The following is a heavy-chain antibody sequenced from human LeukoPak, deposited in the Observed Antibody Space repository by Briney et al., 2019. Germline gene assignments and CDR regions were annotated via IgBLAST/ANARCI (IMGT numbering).Heavy chain of an antibody. CDR2: ILPGGGDT. V-gene: IGHV3-23*01. D-gene: IGHD6-13*01. J-gene: IGHJ4*02. Sequence: GGSLRLSCAASGFTFSIYAMTWVPEAPGKGLEWVSTILPGGGDTYYADSVKGRFTISRDTSKNTLYLQMNTLRVEDTAVYYCAKAWPAAGTFDSWGQGSLVTVSS. CDR1: GFTFSIYA. CDR3: AKAWPAAGTFDS.